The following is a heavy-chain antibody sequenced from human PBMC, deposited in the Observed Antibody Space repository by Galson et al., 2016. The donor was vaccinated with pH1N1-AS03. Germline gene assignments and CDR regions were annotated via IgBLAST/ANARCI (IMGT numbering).Heavy chain of an antibody. CDR2: INTNTGNP. D-gene: IGHD6-19*01. V-gene: IGHV7-4-1*01. CDR3: ARGYMSVSGCWDY. CDR1: GYTFTSYT. Sequence: SVKVSCKASGYTFTSYTVIWVRQAPGQGLECMGWINTNTGNPTYAQGFTGRFAFSLDTSVSTAYLQIGSLKAEDTAVYYCARGYMSVSGCWDYWGQGTLVTVSS. J-gene: IGHJ4*02.